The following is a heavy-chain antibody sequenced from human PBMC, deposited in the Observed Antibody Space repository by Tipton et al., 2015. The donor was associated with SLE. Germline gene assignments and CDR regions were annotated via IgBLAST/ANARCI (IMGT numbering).Heavy chain of an antibody. Sequence: TLSLTCTVSGGSISSYYWSWIRQPPGKGLEWIGYIYTSGSTSYNPSLKSRVTISIDTSKNQFSLKLSSVTAADTAVYYCARAPTVTNILYYGMDVWGQGTTVTVSS. J-gene: IGHJ6*02. CDR2: IYTSGST. D-gene: IGHD4-17*01. CDR3: ARAPTVTNILYYGMDV. V-gene: IGHV4-4*08. CDR1: GGSISSYY.